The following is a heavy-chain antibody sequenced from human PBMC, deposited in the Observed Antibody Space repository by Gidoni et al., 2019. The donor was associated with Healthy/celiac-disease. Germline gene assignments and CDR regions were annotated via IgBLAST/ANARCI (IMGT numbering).Heavy chain of an antibody. CDR3: ARDGYSSSGPWYFDL. CDR2: SSSSSSYI. D-gene: IGHD6-6*01. CDR1: GITFGSYS. J-gene: IGHJ2*01. Sequence: EVQLVESGGGLVKPGGSLRLSCAASGITFGSYSLNWVRQAPGKALEWVSSSSSSSSYIYYADSVKCRFTISRDNAKNSLYLQMNSLRAEDTAVYYCARDGYSSSGPWYFDLWGRGTLVTVSS. V-gene: IGHV3-21*01.